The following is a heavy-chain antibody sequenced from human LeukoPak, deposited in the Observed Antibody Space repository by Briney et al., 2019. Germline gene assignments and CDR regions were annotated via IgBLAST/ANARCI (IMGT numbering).Heavy chain of an antibody. V-gene: IGHV1-69*13. D-gene: IGHD3-3*01. CDR3: ARGLYYDFWSGYSPFDY. J-gene: IGHJ4*02. CDR1: GGTFSSYA. Sequence: SVKVSCKASGGTFSSYAISWVRQALGQGLEWMGGIIPIFGTANYAQKFPGRVTITADESTSTAYMELSSLRSEDTAVYYSARGLYYDFWSGYSPFDYWGQGTLVTVSS. CDR2: IIPIFGTA.